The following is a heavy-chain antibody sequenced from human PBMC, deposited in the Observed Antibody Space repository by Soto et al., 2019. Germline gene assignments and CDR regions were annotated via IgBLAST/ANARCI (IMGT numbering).Heavy chain of an antibody. CDR2: INPSGGST. Sequence: ASVKVSCKASGYTFTRNYIHCVRQAPGHGLEWMGLINPSGGSTVYAQKFQGRVTMTRDTSTSTVYMELSSLRSEDTAVYYCARESVEAPSALCYFDYWGQGTLVTVAS. CDR3: ARESVEAPSALCYFDY. V-gene: IGHV1-46*01. CDR1: GYTFTRNY. J-gene: IGHJ4*02. D-gene: IGHD3-3*01.